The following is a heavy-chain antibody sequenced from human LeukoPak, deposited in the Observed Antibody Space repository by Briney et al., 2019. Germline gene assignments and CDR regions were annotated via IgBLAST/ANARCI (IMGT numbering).Heavy chain of an antibody. CDR3: ARGCGGSAACYIIDY. Sequence: HPGGSLRLSCAASGFTFSSHGMHGVRQAPGRGLEGITFIWNDGSNKNYVDSVKGRFIISRDNSKNTLYLQMNSLRAEDTAVYYCARGCGGSAACYIIDYWGQGTLVTVSS. D-gene: IGHD2-15*01. J-gene: IGHJ4*02. CDR1: GFTFSSHG. CDR2: IWNDGSNK. V-gene: IGHV3-33*01.